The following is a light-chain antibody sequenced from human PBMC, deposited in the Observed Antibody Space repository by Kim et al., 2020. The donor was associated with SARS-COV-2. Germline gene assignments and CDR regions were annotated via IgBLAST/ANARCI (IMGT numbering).Light chain of an antibody. J-gene: IGKJ2*01. CDR1: QSVSGW. CDR2: DTA. V-gene: IGKV1-5*01. Sequence: SSSMGDRFTIPCRASQSVSGWVAGYQQKRGKAPKLLIYDTANLESGVPSRFSGGASGTEFTLTILGLQPDDFATYYCQYYDKFSRTFGQGTKLEI. CDR3: QYYDKFSRT.